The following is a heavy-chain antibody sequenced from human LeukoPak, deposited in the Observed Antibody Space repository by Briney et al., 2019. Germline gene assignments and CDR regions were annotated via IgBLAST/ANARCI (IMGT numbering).Heavy chain of an antibody. CDR2: INPNSGGT. Sequence: GASVKVSCTASGYTFTGYYMHWVRQAPGQGLEWMGWINPNSGGTNYAQKFQGRVTMTRDTSISTAYMELSRLRSDDTAVYYCARAPPPRGGNWFDPWGQGTLVTVSS. CDR1: GYTFTGYY. V-gene: IGHV1-2*02. D-gene: IGHD3-10*01. CDR3: ARAPPPRGGNWFDP. J-gene: IGHJ5*02.